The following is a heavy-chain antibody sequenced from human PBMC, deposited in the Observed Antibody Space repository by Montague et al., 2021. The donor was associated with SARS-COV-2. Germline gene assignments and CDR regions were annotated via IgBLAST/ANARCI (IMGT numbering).Heavy chain of an antibody. CDR2: IYHSRSA. Sequence: SETLSLTCTVSGGSISSTSYYWGWVRQPPGKGLEWIGSIYHSRSAYYNPSLKSRVTISIDTSKNQFSLKLSSVTAADTAVYYCARVPDSGTYWSGGYWGQGTLVTVSS. CDR1: GGSISSTSYY. J-gene: IGHJ4*02. D-gene: IGHD1-26*01. V-gene: IGHV4-39*07. CDR3: ARVPDSGTYWSGGY.